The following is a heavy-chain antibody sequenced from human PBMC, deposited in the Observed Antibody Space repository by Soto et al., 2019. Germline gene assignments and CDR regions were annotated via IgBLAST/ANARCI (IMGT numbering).Heavy chain of an antibody. CDR2: ISPYSGYT. Sequence: SVKVSCKGFGYSFMKYGINWVRQAPGQGLEWVGWISPYSGYTHSAQKFHGRLTLTTDTAASTAYMELRILRSADTALYYCAREASVLIPAAQPSRFDSWGQGTLVTVSS. D-gene: IGHD2-2*01. V-gene: IGHV1-18*01. J-gene: IGHJ4*02. CDR3: AREASVLIPAAQPSRFDS. CDR1: GYSFMKYG.